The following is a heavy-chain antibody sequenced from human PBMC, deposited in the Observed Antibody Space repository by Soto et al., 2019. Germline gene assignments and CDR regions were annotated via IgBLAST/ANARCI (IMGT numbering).Heavy chain of an antibody. Sequence: GWSLRLSCTASGFTFSDYYMTWIRQAPGKGLESVSYISSSGTRMYYADSVKGRFTISRDNAQNSLYLQLNSLRAEDTAVYYCAREYYDVLTDYYRYYYIDVWGKGITVTVSS. V-gene: IGHV3-11*01. CDR3: AREYYDVLTDYYRYYYIDV. J-gene: IGHJ6*03. CDR1: GFTFSDYY. CDR2: ISSSGTRM. D-gene: IGHD3-9*01.